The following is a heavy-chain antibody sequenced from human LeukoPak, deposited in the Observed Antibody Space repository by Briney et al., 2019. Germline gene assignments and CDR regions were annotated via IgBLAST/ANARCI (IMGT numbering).Heavy chain of an antibody. CDR3: ARRDGADY. V-gene: IGHV4-59*08. D-gene: IGHD5-24*01. CDR1: GGSISSYY. Sequence: SETLSLTCTVSGGSISSYYWSWIRQPPGKGLEWIGYIYYSGSTNYNPSLKSRVTISVDTSKNQFSLKLSSVTAADTAVYYCARRDGADYWGQGTLVTVSS. CDR2: IYYSGST. J-gene: IGHJ4*02.